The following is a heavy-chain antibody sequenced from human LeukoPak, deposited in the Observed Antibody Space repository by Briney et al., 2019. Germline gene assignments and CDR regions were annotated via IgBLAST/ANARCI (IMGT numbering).Heavy chain of an antibody. CDR1: GGSFSGYY. CDR3: ARIGYCSSTSCYPRAPFDY. J-gene: IGHJ4*02. CDR2: INHSGST. D-gene: IGHD2-2*01. Sequence: SETLSLTCAVYGGSFSGYYWSWFRQPPGKGLEWIGEINHSGSTNYNPSLKSRVTISVDTSKNQFSLKLSSMTAADTAVYYCARIGYCSSTSCYPRAPFDYWGQGTLVTVSS. V-gene: IGHV4-34*01.